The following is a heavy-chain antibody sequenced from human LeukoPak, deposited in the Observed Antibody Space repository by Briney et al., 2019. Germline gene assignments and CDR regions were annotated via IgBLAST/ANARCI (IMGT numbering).Heavy chain of an antibody. Sequence: SVKVSCKASGGTFSSYAISWVRQAPGQGLEWMGGIIPIFGTAYYAQKFQGRVTITADESTSTAYMELSSLRSEDTAVYYCARGSEDIVVVPAASAEYLQHWGQGTLVTVSS. D-gene: IGHD2-2*01. CDR3: ARGSEDIVVVPAASAEYLQH. V-gene: IGHV1-69*13. J-gene: IGHJ1*01. CDR2: IIPIFGTA. CDR1: GGTFSSYA.